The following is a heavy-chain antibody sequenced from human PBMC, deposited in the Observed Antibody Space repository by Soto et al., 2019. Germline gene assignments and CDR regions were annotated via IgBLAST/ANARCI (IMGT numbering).Heavy chain of an antibody. CDR2: IYYSGST. J-gene: IGHJ5*02. V-gene: IGHV4-59*08. CDR3: ARSIVVVLAANWISGCFDP. CDR1: GGSISSYY. Sequence: SETLSLTCTVSGGSISSYYWSWIRQPPGKGLEWIGYIYYSGSTNYNPSLKSRVTISVDTSKNQFSLKLSSVTAADTAVYYCARSIVVVLAANWISGCFDPWCPGTLVTVSS. D-gene: IGHD2-15*01.